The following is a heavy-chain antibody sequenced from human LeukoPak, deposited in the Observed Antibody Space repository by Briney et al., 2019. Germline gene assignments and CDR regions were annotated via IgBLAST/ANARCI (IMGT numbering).Heavy chain of an antibody. CDR2: IGTTSGAI. CDR3: ARVNSRDWSFDL. Sequence: PGGSLRLSCAASGFTFNAFGMNWVRQAPGKGLEWVSYIGTTSGAIYYADSVKGRFTISRDSAKNSLYLQMTSLRAEDTAVYYCARVNSRDWSFDLWGRGTQVAVSS. D-gene: IGHD1-7*01. V-gene: IGHV3-48*01. CDR1: GFTFNAFG. J-gene: IGHJ2*01.